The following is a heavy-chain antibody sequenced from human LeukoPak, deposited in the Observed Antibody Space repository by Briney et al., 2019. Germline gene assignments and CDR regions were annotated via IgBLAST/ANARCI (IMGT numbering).Heavy chain of an antibody. J-gene: IGHJ5*02. V-gene: IGHV3-11*06. CDR1: GFSFSDSY. CDR2: ISSSSTYI. D-gene: IGHD3-22*01. CDR3: ARAEVVSYYYDSSGYYHH. Sequence: GGSLRLSCAASGFSFSDSYMSWIRQAPGKGLEWVSYISSSSTYINYADSVKGRFTISRDNAKNSLYLQMNSLRAEDTAVYYCARAEVVSYYYDSSGYYHHWGQGTLVTVSS.